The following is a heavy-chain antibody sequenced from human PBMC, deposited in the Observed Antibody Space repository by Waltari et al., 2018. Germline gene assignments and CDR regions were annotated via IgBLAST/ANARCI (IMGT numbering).Heavy chain of an antibody. Sequence: QVQLVQSGAEVKKPGSSVKVSCKASGGTFSSYAISWVRQAPGQGLEWMGGIIPICGTANYAQKFQGRVTITADEATSTADMELSSLRSEDTAVYYCARGVSLGLNWFDPWGQGTLVTVSS. CDR3: ARGVSLGLNWFDP. D-gene: IGHD2-8*01. CDR2: IIPICGTA. CDR1: GGTFSSYA. V-gene: IGHV1-69*13. J-gene: IGHJ5*02.